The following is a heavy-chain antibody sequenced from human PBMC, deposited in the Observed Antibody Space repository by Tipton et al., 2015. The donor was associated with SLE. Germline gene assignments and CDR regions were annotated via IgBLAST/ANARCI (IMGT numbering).Heavy chain of an antibody. CDR2: IYYSGST. CDR3: ARVFYGDYFDY. V-gene: IGHV4-38-2*01. J-gene: IGHJ4*02. D-gene: IGHD4-17*01. Sequence: TLSLTCAVSGYSISSGYYWGWIRHPPGKGLEWIGSIYYSGSTNYNPSLKSRVTISVDTSKNQFSLKLSSVTAADTAVYYCARVFYGDYFDYWGQGTLVTVSS. CDR1: GYSISSGYY.